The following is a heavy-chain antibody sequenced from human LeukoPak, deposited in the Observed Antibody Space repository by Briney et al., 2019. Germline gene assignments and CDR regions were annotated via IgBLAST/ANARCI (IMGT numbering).Heavy chain of an antibody. CDR2: IYYSGST. V-gene: IGHV4-39*01. CDR3: ARRGYSIYYYYGMDV. Sequence: PSETLSLTCTVSGGSISSSSYYWGWIRQPPGKGLEWIGSIYYSGSTYYNPSLKSRVTISVDTSKNQFSLKLSSVTAADTAVYYCARRGYSIYYYYGMDVWGQGTTVTVSS. CDR1: GGSISSSSYY. J-gene: IGHJ6*02. D-gene: IGHD3-22*01.